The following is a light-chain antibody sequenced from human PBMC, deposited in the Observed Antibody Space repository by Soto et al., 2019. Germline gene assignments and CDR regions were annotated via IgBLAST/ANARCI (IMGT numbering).Light chain of an antibody. CDR2: GNS. Sequence: QSVLTQPPSVSGAPGQWVTISCTGSSSNIGAGYDVHWYQQLPGTAPKLLIYGNSNRPSGVPDRFSGSKSGTSASLAITGLQAEDEADYYCQSYDSSLSGVFGGGTKVTVL. V-gene: IGLV1-40*01. CDR3: QSYDSSLSGV. J-gene: IGLJ3*02. CDR1: SSNIGAGYD.